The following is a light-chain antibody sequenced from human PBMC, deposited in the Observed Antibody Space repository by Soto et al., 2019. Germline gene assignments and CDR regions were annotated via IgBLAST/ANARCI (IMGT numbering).Light chain of an antibody. J-gene: IGKJ5*01. CDR2: GAS. V-gene: IGKV3-15*01. CDR1: QSVSSN. Sequence: IVVTQSQDIRRVTRAKRFTLACRASQSVSSNLAWYQQKVGQAPRLLIYGASTRATGIPARFSGSGSGTEFTLTISSLQSEDFAVYYCQQYNVWPQLFGQGTLLEVK. CDR3: QQYNVWPQL.